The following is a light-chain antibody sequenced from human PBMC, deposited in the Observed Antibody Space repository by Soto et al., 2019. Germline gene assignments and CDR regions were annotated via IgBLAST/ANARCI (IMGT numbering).Light chain of an antibody. CDR1: QDISNY. CDR3: QQYDNLPLT. CDR2: DAS. Sequence: DIQMTQSPSSLSASVGDRVTITCQASQDISNYLNWYRQKPGKAPKLLIYDASNLETGVPSRFSGSESGTDFTFTISSLQPEDIATYYCQQYDNLPLTFGGGTKVDIK. V-gene: IGKV1-33*01. J-gene: IGKJ4*01.